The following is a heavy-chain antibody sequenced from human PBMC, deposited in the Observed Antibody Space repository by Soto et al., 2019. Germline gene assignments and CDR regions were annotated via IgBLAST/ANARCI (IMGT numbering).Heavy chain of an antibody. CDR3: AKKRGITFFGVFIGAFDI. CDR1: GFTFSSYA. V-gene: IGHV3-23*01. CDR2: ISGSGGST. D-gene: IGHD3-3*01. J-gene: IGHJ3*02. Sequence: GGSLRLSCAASGFTFSSYAMSWVRQAPGKGLEWVSAISGSGGSTYYADSVKGRFTISRDNSKNTLYLQMNSLRAEDTAVYYCAKKRGITFFGVFIGAFDIWGKGKMVPVSS.